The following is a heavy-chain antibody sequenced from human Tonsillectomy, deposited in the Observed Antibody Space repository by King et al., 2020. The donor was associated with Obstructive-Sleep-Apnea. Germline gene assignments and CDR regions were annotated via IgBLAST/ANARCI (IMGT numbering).Heavy chain of an antibody. Sequence: VQLVESGGGLVQPGGSLRLSCAASGFTFSSYAMSWVRQAPGKGLEGVSAISGSGGSTYYADSVKGRFTISRDNSKNTLYLQMNSLRAEDTAVYYCAKGPYYYDSSGDLNWFDPWGQGTLVTVSS. D-gene: IGHD3-22*01. CDR3: AKGPYYYDSSGDLNWFDP. CDR2: ISGSGGST. V-gene: IGHV3-23*04. CDR1: GFTFSSYA. J-gene: IGHJ5*02.